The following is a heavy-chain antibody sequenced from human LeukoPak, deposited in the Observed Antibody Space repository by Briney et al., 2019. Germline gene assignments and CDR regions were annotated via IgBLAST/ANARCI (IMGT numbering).Heavy chain of an antibody. CDR3: AKDPTVDTAMVNYFDY. V-gene: IGHV3-53*01. CDR1: GFTVSSNY. CDR2: IYSGGST. D-gene: IGHD5-18*01. Sequence: PGGSLRLSCAASGFTVSSNYMSWVRQAPGKGLEWVSVIYSGGSTYYADSVKGRFTISRDNSKNTLYLQMNSLRAEDTAVYYCAKDPTVDTAMVNYFDYWGQGTLVTVSS. J-gene: IGHJ4*02.